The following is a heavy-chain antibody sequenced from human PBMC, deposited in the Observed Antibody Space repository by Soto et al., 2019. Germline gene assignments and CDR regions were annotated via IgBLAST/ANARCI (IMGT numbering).Heavy chain of an antibody. CDR3: ARRNGSGSYYNVFFDY. CDR1: GGSISSSSYY. Sequence: PSETLSLTCTVSGGSISSSSYYWGWIRQPPGKGLEWIGSIYYSGSTYYNPSLKSRVTISVDTSKNQFSLKLSSVTAADTAVYYCARRNGSGSYYNVFFDYWGQGTLVTVSS. V-gene: IGHV4-39*01. J-gene: IGHJ4*02. D-gene: IGHD3-10*01. CDR2: IYYSGST.